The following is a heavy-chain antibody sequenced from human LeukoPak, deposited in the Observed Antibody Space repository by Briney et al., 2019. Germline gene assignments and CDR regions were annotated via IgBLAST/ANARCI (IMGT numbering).Heavy chain of an antibody. CDR1: GYTFTGYY. D-gene: IGHD3-10*01. CDR3: AREGGVGSGSYWFDP. CDR2: INPNSGGT. J-gene: IGHJ5*02. V-gene: IGHV1-2*02. Sequence: GASVKVSCKASGYTFTGYYMHWVRQAPGQGLEGMGWINPNSGGTNYAQKFQGRVTMTRDTSISTAYMELSRLRSDDTAVYYCAREGGVGSGSYWFDPWGQGTLVTVSS.